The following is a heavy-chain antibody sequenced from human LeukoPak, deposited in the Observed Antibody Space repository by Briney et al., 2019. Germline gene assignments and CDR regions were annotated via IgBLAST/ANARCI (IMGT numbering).Heavy chain of an antibody. D-gene: IGHD3-10*01. V-gene: IGHV1-18*01. CDR1: DYIFTSYV. CDR2: ISTFNGNR. CDR3: ARRASYYRGGGFFRTRVGNRLEP. J-gene: IGHJ5*02. Sequence: ASVKVSCKAFDYIFTSYVITWVRGAPGQGLEWMGWISTFNGNRDYAENFQGRVTMTTDTSTSTAYMELRNLRSEDTAVYYCARRASYYRGGGFFRTRVGNRLEPWGQGTQVTVSS.